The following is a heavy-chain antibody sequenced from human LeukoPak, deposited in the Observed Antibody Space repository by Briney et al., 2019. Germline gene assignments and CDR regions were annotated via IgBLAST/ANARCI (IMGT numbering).Heavy chain of an antibody. V-gene: IGHV4-59*01. CDR2: IYYSGST. CDR3: ARARGEQWLEIIDY. D-gene: IGHD6-19*01. J-gene: IGHJ4*02. Sequence: PSETLSLTCTVSGGSISSYYWSWIRQPPGKGLEWIGYIYYSGSTNYNPSLKSRVTISVDTSKNQFSLKLSSVTAADTAVYYCARARGEQWLEIIDYWGQGTLVTVSS. CDR1: GGSISSYY.